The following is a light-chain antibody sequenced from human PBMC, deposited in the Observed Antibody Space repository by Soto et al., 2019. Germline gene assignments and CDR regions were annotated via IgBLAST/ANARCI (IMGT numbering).Light chain of an antibody. V-gene: IGLV3-21*02. J-gene: IGLJ1*01. CDR3: QVWDDSNGQQGV. CDR2: DDR. Sequence: SYELTQPPSVSVAPGQTARITCGGNDLRSKSVHWYQQKPGQAPALVLYDDRYRPSGIPERFSGSKPGNTATLTISRVEAGDEADYFCQVWDDSNGQQGVFGTGTKVTVL. CDR1: DLRSKS.